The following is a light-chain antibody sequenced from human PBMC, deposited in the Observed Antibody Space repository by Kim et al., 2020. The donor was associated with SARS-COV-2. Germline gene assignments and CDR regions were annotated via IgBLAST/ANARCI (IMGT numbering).Light chain of an antibody. Sequence: ASVGDRVTIPGPASQGINTYLAWYQQKPGKVPKLLIYVASALQSGVPSRFSGSGAGTDFTLTISSLQPEDVATYYCQKYNSAPWTFGQGTKVDIK. V-gene: IGKV1-27*01. CDR3: QKYNSAPWT. J-gene: IGKJ1*01. CDR2: VAS. CDR1: QGINTY.